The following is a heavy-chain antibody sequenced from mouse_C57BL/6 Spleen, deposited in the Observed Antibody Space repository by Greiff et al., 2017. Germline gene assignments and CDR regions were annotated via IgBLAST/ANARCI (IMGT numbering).Heavy chain of an antibody. CDR3: AKKGPRLARYTMDY. CDR1: GYTFTSYW. D-gene: IGHD3-3*01. CDR2: IYPGSGST. V-gene: IGHV1-55*01. J-gene: IGHJ4*01. Sequence: QVQLQQPGAELVKPGASVKMSCKASGYTFTSYWINWVKQRPGQGLEWIGDIYPGSGSTNYNEKFKSKATLTVDTSSSTAYMQLISLTSEDSAVYYCAKKGPRLARYTMDYWGQGTSVTVSS.